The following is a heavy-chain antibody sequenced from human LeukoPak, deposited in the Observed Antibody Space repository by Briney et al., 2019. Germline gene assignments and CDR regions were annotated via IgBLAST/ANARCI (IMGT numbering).Heavy chain of an antibody. V-gene: IGHV1-18*01. CDR2: IDPYNGNT. CDR3: ASFRGAYYFDY. Sequence: ASVKVSCKSSGYTFKSYAITWVRQAPGQGLEWMGWIDPYNGNTHYAQSLQGRVIMTTDTFTSTAYMELRSLRSEDTAVYYCASFRGAYYFDYWGQGTLVTVSS. D-gene: IGHD3-16*01. J-gene: IGHJ4*02. CDR1: GYTFKSYA.